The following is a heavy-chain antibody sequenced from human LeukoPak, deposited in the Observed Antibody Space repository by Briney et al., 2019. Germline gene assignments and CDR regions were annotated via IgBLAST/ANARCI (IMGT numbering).Heavy chain of an antibody. V-gene: IGHV3-9*03. CDR3: AKGRSSSWYEGDWFDP. D-gene: IGHD6-13*01. Sequence: QTGGSLRLSCAASGFTFDDYAMHWVRHAPGKGLEWVSGISWNSGSIGYADSVKGRFTISRDNAKNSLYLQMNSLRAEDMALYYCAKGRSSSWYEGDWFDPWGQGTLVTVSS. J-gene: IGHJ5*02. CDR2: ISWNSGSI. CDR1: GFTFDDYA.